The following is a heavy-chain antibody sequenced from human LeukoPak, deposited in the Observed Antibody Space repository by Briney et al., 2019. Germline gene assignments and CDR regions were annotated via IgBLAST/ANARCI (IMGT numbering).Heavy chain of an antibody. CDR2: ISGSGGST. V-gene: IGHV3-23*01. CDR1: GFTFSSYA. Sequence: PGGSLRLSCAASGFTFSSYAMSWVRQAPGKGLEWVSAISGSGGSTYYADSVKGRFTISRDNPKNTLYLQMNSLRAEDTAVYYCAKDYYCSSTSCHARAFDIWGQGTMVTVSS. J-gene: IGHJ3*02. D-gene: IGHD2-2*01. CDR3: AKDYYCSSTSCHARAFDI.